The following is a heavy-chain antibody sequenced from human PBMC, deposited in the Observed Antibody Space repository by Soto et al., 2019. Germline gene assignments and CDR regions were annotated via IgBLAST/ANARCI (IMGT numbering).Heavy chain of an antibody. CDR2: ISAHNGNT. J-gene: IGHJ4*02. V-gene: IGHV1-18*01. D-gene: IGHD1-26*01. CDR1: GYTFTSYG. Sequence: QVHLVQSGAEVKKPGASVKVSCKASGYTFTSYGITWVRQAPGQGLEWMGWISAHNGNTDYAQKLQGRVIVTRDTSASTAYMELRSLRSDDTAVYYCASGRYGAYWGQGALVTVSS. CDR3: ASGRYGAY.